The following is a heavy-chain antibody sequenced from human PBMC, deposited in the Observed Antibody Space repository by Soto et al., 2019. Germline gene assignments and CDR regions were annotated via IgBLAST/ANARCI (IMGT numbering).Heavy chain of an antibody. Sequence: PSVILSLTGAVYGGSFSGYYWSWIRQPPGNRMEWIGEITHSGSTNYNQSLKSRVNISVETSKNQFSMKLSSVTAADTAGYYCATTRRGGSSGTDYYYGMDVWGQGTTVTVSS. CDR3: ATTRRGGSSGTDYYYGMDV. V-gene: IGHV4-34*01. CDR1: GGSFSGYY. CDR2: ITHSGST. J-gene: IGHJ6*02. D-gene: IGHD6-13*01.